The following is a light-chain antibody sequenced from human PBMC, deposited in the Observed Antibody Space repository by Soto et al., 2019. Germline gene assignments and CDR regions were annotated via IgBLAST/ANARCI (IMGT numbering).Light chain of an antibody. J-gene: IGKJ5*01. Sequence: EIVMTQSPATLSVSPGERATLSCRASQSVSSNLAWYQQKPGQAPRLLIYGASTRATGIQARFSGSGSGTEFTLTISSLQSEDFAVYYCQQRSNWPTCGQGTRLEI. CDR1: QSVSSN. CDR2: GAS. V-gene: IGKV3-15*01. CDR3: QQRSNWPT.